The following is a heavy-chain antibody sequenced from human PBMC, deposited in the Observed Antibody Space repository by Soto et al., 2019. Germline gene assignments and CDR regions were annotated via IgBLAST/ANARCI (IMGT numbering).Heavy chain of an antibody. Sequence: ASETLSLTCTVSGASIKSYYWNWMRQPPGKGLEWIGNMYYSGTTNYNPSLQSRVTLSVDTSKNQFSLKLTSVTAADTAVYYCAAAYDYRGQGTLVTVSS. CDR3: AAAYDY. V-gene: IGHV4-59*01. J-gene: IGHJ4*02. CDR2: MYYSGTT. CDR1: GASIKSYY. D-gene: IGHD2-15*01.